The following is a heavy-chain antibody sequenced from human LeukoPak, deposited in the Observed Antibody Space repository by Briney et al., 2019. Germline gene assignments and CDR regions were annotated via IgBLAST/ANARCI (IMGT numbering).Heavy chain of an antibody. CDR3: ARGYYDTSGFYLGY. V-gene: IGHV3-74*01. CDR2: INSDGSST. Sequence: GGSLRLSCAASGFTFSGYWMHWVRQAPGKGLVWVSRINSDGSSTSYADSVKGRFTISRDNAKNTLYLQMNSLRAEDTAVYYCARGYYDTSGFYLGYWGQGTLVTVSS. J-gene: IGHJ4*02. CDR1: GFTFSGYW. D-gene: IGHD3-22*01.